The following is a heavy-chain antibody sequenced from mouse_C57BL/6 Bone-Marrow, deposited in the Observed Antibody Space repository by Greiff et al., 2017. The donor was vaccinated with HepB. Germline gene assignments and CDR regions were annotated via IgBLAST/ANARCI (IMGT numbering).Heavy chain of an antibody. CDR1: GYTFTNYW. Sequence: VQLQESGAELVRPGTSVKMSCKASGYTFTNYWIGWAKQRPGHGLEWIGDIYPGGGYNNYNEKFKGKATLTADKSSSTAYMKFSSLKSEDSAIYYFARSLTTVVAYYFDYWGQGTTLTVSS. D-gene: IGHD1-1*01. J-gene: IGHJ2*01. V-gene: IGHV1-63*01. CDR3: ARSLTTVVAYYFDY. CDR2: IYPGGGYN.